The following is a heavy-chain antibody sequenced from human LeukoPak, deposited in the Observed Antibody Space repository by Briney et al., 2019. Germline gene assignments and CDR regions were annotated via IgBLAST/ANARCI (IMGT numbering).Heavy chain of an antibody. V-gene: IGHV4-34*01. CDR1: GGSFSGYY. J-gene: IGHJ3*02. D-gene: IGHD3-9*01. CDR3: ARSLRYDILTGYYAFDI. Sequence: PSETLSLTCAVYGGSFSGYYWSWIRQPPGKGLERIGEINHSGSTNYNPSLKSRVTISVDTSKNQFSLKLSSVTAADTAVYYCARSLRYDILTGYYAFDIWGQGTMVTVSS. CDR2: INHSGST.